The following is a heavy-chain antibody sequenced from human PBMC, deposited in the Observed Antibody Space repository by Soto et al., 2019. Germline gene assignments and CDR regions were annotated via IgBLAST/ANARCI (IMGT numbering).Heavy chain of an antibody. CDR2: INACNGNT. V-gene: IGHV1-3*01. CDR1: GYTFTRYA. J-gene: IGHJ6*03. Sequence: ASMKVSCNASGYTFTRYAMHWVRQAPGQRLEWMGWINACNGNTNYSQKFQGRVTMTTDTSTSTAYMELRSLRSDDTAVYYCARGNHYSSGYMDVWGKGTTVTVSS. D-gene: IGHD6-19*01. CDR3: ARGNHYSSGYMDV.